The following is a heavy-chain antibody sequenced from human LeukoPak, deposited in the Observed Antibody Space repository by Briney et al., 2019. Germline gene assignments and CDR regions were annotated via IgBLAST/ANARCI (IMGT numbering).Heavy chain of an antibody. CDR3: ARDRALGSGKYYFDY. D-gene: IGHD3-16*01. Sequence: SETLSLTCTVSGGSISSYYWSWIRQPPGKGLEWIGYIYYSGSTNYKPSLKSRVTISVDTSKNQFSLKLSSVTAADTAVYYCARDRALGSGKYYFDYWGQGTLVTVSA. V-gene: IGHV4-59*01. J-gene: IGHJ4*02. CDR2: IYYSGST. CDR1: GGSISSYY.